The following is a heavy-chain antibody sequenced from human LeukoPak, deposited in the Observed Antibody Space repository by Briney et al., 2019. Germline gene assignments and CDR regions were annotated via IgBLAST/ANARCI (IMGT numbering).Heavy chain of an antibody. V-gene: IGHV4-38-2*02. J-gene: IGHJ5*02. Sequence: SETLSLTCTVSGYSISSGYHWGWIRQPPGRGLEWIGSIYHSGSTYYNPSLQSRVTISVDTSKNQFSLKLSSVTAADTAVYYCARGSGYRISGGFDPWGQGTLVTVSS. CDR3: ARGSGYRISGGFDP. D-gene: IGHD3-3*01. CDR1: GYSISSGYH. CDR2: IYHSGST.